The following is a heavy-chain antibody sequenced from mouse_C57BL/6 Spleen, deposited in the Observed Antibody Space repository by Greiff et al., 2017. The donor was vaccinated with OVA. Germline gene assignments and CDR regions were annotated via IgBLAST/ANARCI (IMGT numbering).Heavy chain of an antibody. CDR2: IYPGNSDT. V-gene: IGHV1-5*01. J-gene: IGHJ4*01. CDR3: TRTDTGGHYYAMDY. Sequence: EVQLQQSGTVLARPGASVKMSCKTSGYTFTSYWMHWVKQRPGQGLEWIGAIYPGNSDTSSNQKFKGKAKLTAVTSASPAYMELSSLTNEDSAVYYLTRTDTGGHYYAMDYWGQGTSVTVSA. CDR1: GYTFTSYW. D-gene: IGHD1-1*01.